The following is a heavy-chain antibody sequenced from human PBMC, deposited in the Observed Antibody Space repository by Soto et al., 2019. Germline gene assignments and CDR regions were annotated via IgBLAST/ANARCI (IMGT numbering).Heavy chain of an antibody. J-gene: IGHJ4*02. CDR2: IYYSGST. CDR3: ARDDGSYFDY. CDR1: GGSVSSGSYY. V-gene: IGHV4-61*01. D-gene: IGHD1-26*01. Sequence: PSETLSLTCTVSGGSVSSGSYYWSWIRQPPGRGLEWIGYIYYSGSTNYNPSLKSRVTISLDTSKNQFSLKLSSVTAADTAVYYCARDDGSYFDYWGQGTPVTVSS.